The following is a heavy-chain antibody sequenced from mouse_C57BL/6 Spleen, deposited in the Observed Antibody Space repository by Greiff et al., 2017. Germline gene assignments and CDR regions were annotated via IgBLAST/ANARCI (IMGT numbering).Heavy chain of an antibody. V-gene: IGHV1-64*01. CDR2: IHPNSGST. Sequence: VQLQQPGAELVKPGASVKLSCKASGYTFTSYWMHWVKQRPGQGLEWIGMIHPNSGSTNYNEKFKSKATLTVDKSSSTAYMQLSSLTSEDSAVYYCARGSSYAYYFDYWGQGTTLTVSS. D-gene: IGHD1-1*01. CDR3: ARGSSYAYYFDY. CDR1: GYTFTSYW. J-gene: IGHJ2*01.